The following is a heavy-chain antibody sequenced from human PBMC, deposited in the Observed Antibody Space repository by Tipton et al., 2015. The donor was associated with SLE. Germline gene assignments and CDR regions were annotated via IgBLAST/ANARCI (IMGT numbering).Heavy chain of an antibody. V-gene: IGHV3-66*02. CDR3: ATPGGSSRYYYGY. CDR1: GFTVSSNY. D-gene: IGHD3-22*01. J-gene: IGHJ4*02. CDR2: IYSGGST. Sequence: SLRLSCAASGFTVSSNYMSWVRQAPGKGLEWVSVIYSGGSTYYADSVKGRFTISRDNSKNTLYLQMNSLRAEDTAVYYCATPGGSSRYYYGYWGQGTLVTVSS.